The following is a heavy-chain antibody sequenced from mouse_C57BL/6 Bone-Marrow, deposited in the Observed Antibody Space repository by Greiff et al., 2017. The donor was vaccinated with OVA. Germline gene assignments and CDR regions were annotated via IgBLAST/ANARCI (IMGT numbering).Heavy chain of an antibody. Sequence: VHVKQSGPELVKPGASVKISCKASGYSFTGYYMNWVKQSPEKSLEWIGEINPSTGGTTYNQKFKAKATLTVDKSSSTAYMQLKSLTSEDSAVYYCARAYEDYWGQGTTLTVSS. CDR3: ARAYEDY. CDR1: GYSFTGYY. CDR2: INPSTGGT. V-gene: IGHV1-42*01. J-gene: IGHJ2*01. D-gene: IGHD6-5*01.